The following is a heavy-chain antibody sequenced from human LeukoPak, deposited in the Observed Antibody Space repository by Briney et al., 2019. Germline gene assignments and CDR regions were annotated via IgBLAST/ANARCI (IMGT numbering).Heavy chain of an antibody. V-gene: IGHV3-7*01. CDR1: GFTFSGYW. D-gene: IGHD6-13*01. J-gene: IGHJ4*02. Sequence: GGSLRLSCAASGFTFSGYWMNWVRQAPGKGLEWVANIKEDGTEKYYVDSVKGRFTISRDNAKNSLYLQMNSLRVEDTAVYYCARRGSGYSSSWYLVDYWGQGTLVTVSS. CDR2: IKEDGTEK. CDR3: ARRGSGYSSSWYLVDY.